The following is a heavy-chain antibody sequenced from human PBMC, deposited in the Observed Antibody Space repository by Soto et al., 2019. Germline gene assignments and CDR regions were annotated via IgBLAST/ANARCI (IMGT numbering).Heavy chain of an antibody. J-gene: IGHJ4*02. V-gene: IGHV4-34*01. Sequence: QVQLQQWGAGLLKPSETLSLTCAVYGGSFSGYYWSWIRQPPGKGLEWIGEINHSGSTNYNPSLKGRVTISVDTSKNQFSLKLSSVTAADTAVYYCAREHDYIWGSYRYTSRYFDYWGQGTLVTVSS. CDR3: AREHDYIWGSYRYTSRYFDY. CDR2: INHSGST. CDR1: GGSFSGYY. D-gene: IGHD3-16*02.